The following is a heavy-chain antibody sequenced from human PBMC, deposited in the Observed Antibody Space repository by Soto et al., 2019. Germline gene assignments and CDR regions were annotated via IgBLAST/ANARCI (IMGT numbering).Heavy chain of an antibody. D-gene: IGHD5-12*01. CDR2: ISTYNGNT. CDR1: GYTFSRYG. CDR3: ARGHPQHTYPGYDLGFDY. Sequence: QVQLVQSGAEVKKPGASVKVSCKASGYTFSRYGISWVRQAPGHGLEWMGWISTYNGNTIYAQKVQDRVTMTTDTSTTTAYMELRSLRSDDTALYYCARGHPQHTYPGYDLGFDYWGQGTLVTVSS. V-gene: IGHV1-18*01. J-gene: IGHJ4*02.